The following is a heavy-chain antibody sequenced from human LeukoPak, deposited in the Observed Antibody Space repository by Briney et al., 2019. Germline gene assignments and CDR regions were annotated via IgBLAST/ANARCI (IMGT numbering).Heavy chain of an antibody. J-gene: IGHJ3*02. CDR1: GYSFTSYW. CDR2: MYPGDSDT. V-gene: IGHV5-51*01. CDR3: ASPGGSYHDAFDI. D-gene: IGHD1-26*01. Sequence: GESLKISCKGSGYSFTSYWIGWVRQLPGTGLEWMGIMYPGDSDTSYSPSFQGQVTISADKSISTAYLQWSSLKASDTAMYYCASPGGSYHDAFDIWGQGTMVTVSS.